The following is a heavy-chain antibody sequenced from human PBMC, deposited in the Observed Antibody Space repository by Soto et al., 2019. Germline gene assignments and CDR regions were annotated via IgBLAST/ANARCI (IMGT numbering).Heavy chain of an antibody. V-gene: IGHV2-5*08. CDR3: ARMGPDSSGYYDY. D-gene: IGHD3-22*01. Sequence: TLSLTCTVSGGSISSYYWSWIRQPPGKGLEWLAVIYWDDDKRYSPSLRSRLTLTKDSPKNQVVLTMTNMDPVDTATYYCARMGPDSSGYYDYWGQGTLVTVSS. CDR2: IYWDDDK. J-gene: IGHJ4*02. CDR1: GGSISSYYW.